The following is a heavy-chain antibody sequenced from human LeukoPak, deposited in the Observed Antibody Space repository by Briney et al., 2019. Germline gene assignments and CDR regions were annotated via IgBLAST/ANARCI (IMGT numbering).Heavy chain of an antibody. CDR1: GFTFSSYW. J-gene: IGHJ4*02. Sequence: GGSLRLSCAASGFTFSSYWMSWVRQAPGKGLEWVANIKQDGSEKYYVDSVKGRFTISRDNAKNSLYLQMNSLRAEDTAVYYCARGPRYCSSTSCYRGFDYWGQGTLVTVSS. D-gene: IGHD2-2*02. CDR3: ARGPRYCSSTSCYRGFDY. V-gene: IGHV3-7*01. CDR2: IKQDGSEK.